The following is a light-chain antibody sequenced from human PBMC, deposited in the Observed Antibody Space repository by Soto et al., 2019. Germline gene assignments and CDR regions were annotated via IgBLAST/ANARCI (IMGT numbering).Light chain of an antibody. V-gene: IGLV2-14*03. J-gene: IGLJ7*01. Sequence: QSALTQPASVSGSPGQSITIFCTGSSSDIRVYNYVSWYQQHPGKAPKLLIYDVTDRPSGVSNRFSGSKSGNTASLTISGLQAEDEADYYCSSYSSDTTPVIFGGGTQLTVL. CDR3: SSYSSDTTPVI. CDR1: SSDIRVYNY. CDR2: DVT.